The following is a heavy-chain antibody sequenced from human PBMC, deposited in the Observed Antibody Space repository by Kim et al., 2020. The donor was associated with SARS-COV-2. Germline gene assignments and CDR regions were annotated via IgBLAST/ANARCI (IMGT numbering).Heavy chain of an antibody. CDR1: GFTFSNTW. V-gene: IGHV3-15*01. J-gene: IGHJ4*02. CDR3: TTDRSRVLGTY. CDR2: IKSKTDSGTT. D-gene: IGHD6-13*01. Sequence: GGSLRLSCAASGFTFSNTWMSWVRQAPGKGLEWVGRIKSKTDSGTTDYAAPVKGRFTISRDDSKNTLYLQMNSLKTEDTAVYFCTTDRSRVLGTYWGQGTLVTVSS.